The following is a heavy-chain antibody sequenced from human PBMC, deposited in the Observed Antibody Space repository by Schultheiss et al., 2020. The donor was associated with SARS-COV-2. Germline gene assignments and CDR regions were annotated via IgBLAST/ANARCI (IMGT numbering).Heavy chain of an antibody. CDR2: IWYDGSNK. J-gene: IGHJ4*02. V-gene: IGHV3-33*08. Sequence: GGSLRLSCAASGFTFSSYSMNWVRQAPGKGLEWVAVIWYDGSNKYYADSVKGRFTISRDNSKNTLYLQMNSLRAEDTAVYYCARDRASHCYVDWGQGTLVTVSS. CDR3: ARDRASHCYVD. D-gene: IGHD2-15*01. CDR1: GFTFSSYS.